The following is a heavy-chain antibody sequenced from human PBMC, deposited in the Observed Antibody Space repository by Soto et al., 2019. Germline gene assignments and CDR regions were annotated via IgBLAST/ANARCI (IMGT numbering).Heavy chain of an antibody. CDR3: ARTIAVALRGMDV. CDR1: GFTFSDYS. D-gene: IGHD6-19*01. V-gene: IGHV3-11*01. J-gene: IGHJ6*02. CDR2: VSSSGTTI. Sequence: GGSLRLSCAASGFTFSDYSMSWIRQAPGKGLEWVSYVSSSGTTIYYSDSVKGRFTISRDNAKNSLYLQMNSLRAEDTAVYYCARTIAVALRGMDVWGQGTTVTSP.